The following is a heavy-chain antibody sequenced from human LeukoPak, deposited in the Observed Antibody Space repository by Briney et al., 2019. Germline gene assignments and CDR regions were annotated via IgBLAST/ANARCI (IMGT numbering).Heavy chain of an antibody. J-gene: IGHJ3*01. Sequence: PGGSLRLSCAASGLTFSNYAMSWVRQAPGQGLEWVSVISGSGSVTSYADSARGRFTISRDIYKNTVYLQMNSLRADDTAVYYCAKGPAVHDAFDLWGQGTMVTVSS. CDR3: AKGPAVHDAFDL. CDR2: ISGSGSVT. CDR1: GLTFSNYA. V-gene: IGHV3-23*01.